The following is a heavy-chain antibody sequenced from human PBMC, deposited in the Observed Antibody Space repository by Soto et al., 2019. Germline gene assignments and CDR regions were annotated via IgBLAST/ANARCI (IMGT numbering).Heavy chain of an antibody. CDR3: ARPNYYDSSGYESDYYYGMDV. J-gene: IGHJ6*02. D-gene: IGHD3-22*01. CDR2: IDPSDSYT. Sequence: PGESLKISCKGSGYSFTSYWISWVRQMPGKGLEWMGRIDPSDSYTNYSPSFQGHVTISADKSISTAYLQWSSLKASDTAMYYCARPNYYDSSGYESDYYYGMDVWGQGTTVTRLL. CDR1: GYSFTSYW. V-gene: IGHV5-10-1*01.